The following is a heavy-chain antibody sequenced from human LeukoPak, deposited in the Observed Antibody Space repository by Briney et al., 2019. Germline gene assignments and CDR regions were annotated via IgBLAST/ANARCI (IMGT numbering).Heavy chain of an antibody. J-gene: IGHJ4*02. CDR3: ARSFYGSGSTRY. CDR2: IIPILGIA. V-gene: IGHV1-69*04. D-gene: IGHD3-10*01. Sequence: GASVKVSCKASGGTFSSYAISWVRQAPGQGLEWMGRIIPILGIANYAQKFQGRVTMTRDTSTSTVYMELSSLRSEDTAVYYCARSFYGSGSTRYWGQGTLVTVSS. CDR1: GGTFSSYA.